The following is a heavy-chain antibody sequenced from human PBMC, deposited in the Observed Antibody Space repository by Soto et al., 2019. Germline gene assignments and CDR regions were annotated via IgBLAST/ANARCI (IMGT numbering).Heavy chain of an antibody. CDR1: ACTLTGCY. V-gene: IGHV1-2*02. Sequence: SVNVSCKASACTLTGCYMHCVRQAPGQGLEWMGWINPNSGGTNYAQKFQGRVTMTRDTSISTAYMEMSRLRSDDTAVYYWARDRGYYYYGMDVWGQGTTVTVSS. CDR3: ARDRGYYYYGMDV. J-gene: IGHJ6*02. CDR2: INPNSGGT.